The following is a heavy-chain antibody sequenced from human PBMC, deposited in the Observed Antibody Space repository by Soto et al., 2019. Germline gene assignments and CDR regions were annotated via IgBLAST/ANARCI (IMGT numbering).Heavy chain of an antibody. CDR1: GYIFTSYY. Sequence: WASVKVSCKASGYIFTSYYLHWVRQAPGQGLEWMGIINPSGGSTTYAQKFQGRVTMTRDTSTSTVYMDLSSLRSEDTAVYYCARVPVAGFDYWGQGTLVTAPQ. CDR3: ARVPVAGFDY. V-gene: IGHV1-46*01. D-gene: IGHD6-19*01. J-gene: IGHJ4*02. CDR2: INPSGGST.